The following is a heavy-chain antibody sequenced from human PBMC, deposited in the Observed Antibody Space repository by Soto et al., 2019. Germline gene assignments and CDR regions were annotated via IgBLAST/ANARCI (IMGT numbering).Heavy chain of an antibody. CDR2: INPDATTI. Sequence: GGSLRLSCVASGFTFSRYGMHWVRQAPGKGLVWVSRINPDATTINYADSVKGRFTVSRDNAKNTLYLQMNSLRAEDTAVYYCATAGSYRFDHWGQGTLVTVSS. CDR3: ATAGSYRFDH. CDR1: GFTFSRYG. D-gene: IGHD3-10*01. J-gene: IGHJ4*02. V-gene: IGHV3-74*01.